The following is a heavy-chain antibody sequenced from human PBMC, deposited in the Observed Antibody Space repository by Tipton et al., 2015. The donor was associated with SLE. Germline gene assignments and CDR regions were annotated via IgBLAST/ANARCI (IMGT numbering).Heavy chain of an antibody. Sequence: LRLSCTVSGGSISSYYWSWVRQPAGKGLEWIGRIYTSGSTDYNPSLKSRVTLSLDTSKNQFSLRLTSVTAADTAIYYCAKDEWEMGDYYYLDVWGQGTTVTVSS. J-gene: IGHJ6*03. CDR3: AKDEWEMGDYYYLDV. V-gene: IGHV4-4*07. D-gene: IGHD1-26*01. CDR1: GGSISSYY. CDR2: IYTSGST.